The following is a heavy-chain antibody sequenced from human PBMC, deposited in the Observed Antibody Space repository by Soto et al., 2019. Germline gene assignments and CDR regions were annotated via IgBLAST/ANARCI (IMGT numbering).Heavy chain of an antibody. J-gene: IGHJ6*03. CDR3: ARGGLSYYYYYYMDV. CDR1: GGTFSSYT. V-gene: IGHV1-69*02. Sequence: SVKVSCKASGGTFSSYTISWVRQAPGQGLEWMGRIIPILGIANYAQKFQGRVTITADKSTSTAYMELSSLRSEDTAVYYCARGGLSYYYYYYMDVWGKGTTVTVSS. D-gene: IGHD2-15*01. CDR2: IIPILGIA.